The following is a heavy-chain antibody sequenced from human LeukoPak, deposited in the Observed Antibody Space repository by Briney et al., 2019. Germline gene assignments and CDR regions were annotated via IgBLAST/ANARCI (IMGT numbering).Heavy chain of an antibody. V-gene: IGHV3-53*05. CDR3: AKDMMTTVTTRSDY. CDR1: GFTVSSNY. D-gene: IGHD4-17*01. CDR2: IYSGGST. Sequence: PGGSLRLSCAASGFTVSSNYMSWVRQAPGKGLEWVSVIYSGGSTYYADSVKGRFTISRDNSKNTLYLQMNSLRAEDTAVYYCAKDMMTTVTTRSDYWGQGTLVTVSS. J-gene: IGHJ4*02.